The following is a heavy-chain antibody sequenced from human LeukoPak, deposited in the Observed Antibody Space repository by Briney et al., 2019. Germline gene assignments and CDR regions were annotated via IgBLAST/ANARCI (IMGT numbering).Heavy chain of an antibody. CDR1: GGSISSYY. CDR3: AGLYYDFWSGPPVYYMDV. D-gene: IGHD3-3*01. Sequence: KPSETLSLTCTVSGGSISSYYWSWIRQPPGKGLEWIGYIYTSGSTNYNPSLKSRVTISVDTSKNQFSLKLSSVTAADTAVYYCAGLYYDFWSGPPVYYMDVWGKGTTVTVSS. CDR2: IYTSGST. V-gene: IGHV4-4*09. J-gene: IGHJ6*03.